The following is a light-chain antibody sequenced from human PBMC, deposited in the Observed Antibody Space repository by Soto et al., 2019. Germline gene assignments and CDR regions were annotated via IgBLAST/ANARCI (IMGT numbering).Light chain of an antibody. CDR3: QQYNNWPPYT. CDR1: QSISSN. J-gene: IGKJ2*01. V-gene: IGKV3-15*01. CDR2: GAS. Sequence: EIVMTQSPATLSVSPGERATLSCRASQSISSNLAWYQQKPGQAPRLLIYGASTRATGIPARFSRSGSGTEFTLTISSLQYEDFVVYYCQQYNNWPPYTFGQGTKLEIK.